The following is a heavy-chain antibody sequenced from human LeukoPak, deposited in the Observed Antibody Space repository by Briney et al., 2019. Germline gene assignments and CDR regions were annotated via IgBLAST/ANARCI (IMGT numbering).Heavy chain of an antibody. CDR3: ARVYQGVVGANDAFDI. Sequence: SVKVSCKASGGTFSSYAISWVRQAPGQGLEWMGGIIPIFGTANYAQKFQGRVTITADESTSTAYMELSSLRSEDTAVYYCARVYQGVVGANDAFDIWGQGTMVTVSS. D-gene: IGHD1-26*01. CDR2: IIPIFGTA. J-gene: IGHJ3*02. V-gene: IGHV1-69*13. CDR1: GGTFSSYA.